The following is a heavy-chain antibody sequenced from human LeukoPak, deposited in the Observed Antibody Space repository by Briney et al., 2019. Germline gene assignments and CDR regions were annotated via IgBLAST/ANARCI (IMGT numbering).Heavy chain of an antibody. J-gene: IGHJ4*02. Sequence: PSETLSLTCAVSGGSISSSNWWSWVRQPPGKGLEWIGEIYHSGSTNYNPSLKSRVTISVDKSKNQFSLKLGSVTAADTAVYYCARNNGYSSSWSLLDYWGQGTLVTVSS. V-gene: IGHV4-4*02. CDR1: GGSISSSNW. D-gene: IGHD6-13*01. CDR2: IYHSGST. CDR3: ARNNGYSSSWSLLDY.